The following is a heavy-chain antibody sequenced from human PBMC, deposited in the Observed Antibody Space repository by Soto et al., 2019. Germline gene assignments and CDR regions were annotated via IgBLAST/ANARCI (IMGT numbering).Heavy chain of an antibody. D-gene: IGHD3-22*01. J-gene: IGHJ5*02. CDR2: ISAYNGNT. V-gene: IGHV1-18*01. CDR3: ARGDYDSSGYYSGHREDWFDP. Sequence: ASVKVSCKASGYTFTSYGISWVRQAPGQGLEWMGWISAYNGNTNYAQKLQGRVTMTTDTSTSTAYMELRSLRSDDTAVYYCARGDYDSSGYYSGHREDWFDPWGQGTLVTVSS. CDR1: GYTFTSYG.